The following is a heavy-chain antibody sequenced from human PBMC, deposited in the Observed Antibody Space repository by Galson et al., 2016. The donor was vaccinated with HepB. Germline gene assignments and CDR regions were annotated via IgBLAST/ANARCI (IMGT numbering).Heavy chain of an antibody. V-gene: IGHV1-24*01. D-gene: IGHD4-11*01. CDR3: TTDHYSARDAFDT. CDR2: FAPEHGET. Sequence: SVKVSCKVSGCTLTGLSIHWVRQAPGKGLEWMGGFAPEHGETIYAQKFQGRVTMTEDTSTDTAYMELSSLRSEDTAVHYCTTDHYSARDAFDTWGQGTLVTVSS. J-gene: IGHJ3*02. CDR1: GCTLTGLS.